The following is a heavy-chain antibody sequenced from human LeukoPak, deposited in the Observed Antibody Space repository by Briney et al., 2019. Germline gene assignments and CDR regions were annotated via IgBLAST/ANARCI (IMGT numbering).Heavy chain of an antibody. J-gene: IGHJ4*02. Sequence: PSETLSLTCTVSGGSISSGSYYWNWIRQHPGKGLEWIGYIYYSGSTYYNPSLKSRVTISVDTSKNQFSLKLSSVTAADTAVYYCARGYDSGGYYAYFDYWGQGALVTVSS. D-gene: IGHD3-22*01. CDR1: GGSISSGSYY. V-gene: IGHV4-31*03. CDR3: ARGYDSGGYYAYFDY. CDR2: IYYSGST.